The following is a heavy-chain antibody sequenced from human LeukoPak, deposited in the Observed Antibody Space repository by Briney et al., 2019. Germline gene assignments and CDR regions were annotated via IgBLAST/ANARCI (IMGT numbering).Heavy chain of an antibody. J-gene: IGHJ4*02. CDR2: IQAGGDEK. CDR1: GFTFSTCG. D-gene: IGHD1-26*01. Sequence: GGSLRLSCAASGFTFSTCGMHWVRQVPGKGLEWMTFIQAGGDEKYYAESVKGRFTVSRDNSENTLYLQMNSLRAEDTAVYYCARAMVGATDYWGQGTLVTVSS. CDR3: ARAMVGATDY. V-gene: IGHV3-30*02.